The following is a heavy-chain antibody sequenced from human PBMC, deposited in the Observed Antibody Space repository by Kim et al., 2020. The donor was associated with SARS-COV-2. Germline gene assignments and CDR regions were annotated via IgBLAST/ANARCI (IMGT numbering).Heavy chain of an antibody. V-gene: IGHV1-24*01. Sequence: ASVKVSCKVSGYTLTELSMHWVRQAPGKGLEWMGGFDPEDGETIYAQKFQGRVTMTEDTSTDTAYMELSSLRSEDTAVYYCATACVVCYGPATWFDHWGQGTLVTVSS. CDR3: ATACVVCYGPATWFDH. CDR1: GYTLTELS. D-gene: IGHD2-8*01. J-gene: IGHJ5*02. CDR2: FDPEDGET.